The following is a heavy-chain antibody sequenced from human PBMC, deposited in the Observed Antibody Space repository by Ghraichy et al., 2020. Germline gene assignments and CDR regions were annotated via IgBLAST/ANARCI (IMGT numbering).Heavy chain of an antibody. D-gene: IGHD2-2*01. CDR1: A. V-gene: IGHV3-23*01. J-gene: IGHJ3*02. CDR2: LRGSGGST. Sequence: AGGGGRQAPGEGREGGSALRGSGGSTYYADSVKGRFTIPRDNSKNTLYLQMNSLRAEDTAVYYCAKDLGYCSSPSCHPDAFDIWRQGTMVTVSS. CDR3: AKDLGYCSSPSCHPDAFDI.